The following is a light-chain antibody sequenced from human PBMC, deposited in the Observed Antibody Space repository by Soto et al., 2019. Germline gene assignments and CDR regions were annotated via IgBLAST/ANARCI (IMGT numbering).Light chain of an antibody. J-gene: IGKJ4*01. V-gene: IGKV3-15*01. CDR3: QQYNNWPLT. CDR2: GAS. CDR1: QSVSSL. Sequence: ELVMTQSPATLSVSPGERATLSYRASQSVSSLLAWYQQKPGQAPRLLIYGASTRAAGIPDRFSASGSGTEFALTISSLQSGDFAVYYCQQYNNWPLTFGGGTKVEIK.